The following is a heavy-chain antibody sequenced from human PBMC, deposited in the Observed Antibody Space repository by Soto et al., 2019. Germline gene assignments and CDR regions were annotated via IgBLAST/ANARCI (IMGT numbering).Heavy chain of an antibody. CDR3: ARAPTL. V-gene: IGHV4-31*03. J-gene: IGHJ4*02. CDR2: IYYSGST. Sequence: SETLSLTCTVSGGSISSGGYHWSWIRQHPGKGLEWIGYIYYSGSTYYNPSLKSRVTISEDTSKNQFSLKLSSVPAADTAVYNWARAPTLWGQGTLVPVSS. CDR1: GGSISSGGYH.